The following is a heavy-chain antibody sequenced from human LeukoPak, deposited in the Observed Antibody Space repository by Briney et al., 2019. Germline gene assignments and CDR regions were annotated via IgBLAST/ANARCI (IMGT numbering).Heavy chain of an antibody. J-gene: IGHJ4*02. CDR2: IYSGGST. CDR1: GFTVSSNY. V-gene: IGHV3-53*01. Sequence: GGSLRLSCAASGFTVSSNYMSWVRQAPGKGLEWVSVIYSGGSTYYADSVKGRFTISRDNSKNTLYLQMNSLRAEDTAVYYCAREEGSSWYYYWGQGTLVTVSS. D-gene: IGHD6-13*01. CDR3: AREEGSSWYYY.